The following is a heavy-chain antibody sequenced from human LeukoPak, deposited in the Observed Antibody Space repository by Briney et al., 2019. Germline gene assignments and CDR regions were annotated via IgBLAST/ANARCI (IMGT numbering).Heavy chain of an antibody. D-gene: IGHD1-14*01. J-gene: IGHJ4*02. CDR3: ARHAPVEPPARAFDY. CDR2: INHSGNT. V-gene: IGHV4-34*01. Sequence: SETLSLTCAVYGGSFSGYYWSWIRQPPGKGLEWIGEINHSGNTNYNPSLKSRVTISVGTSKKQFSLKLSSVTGADTAVYYCARHAPVEPPARAFDYWGQGTLVTVSS. CDR1: GGSFSGYY.